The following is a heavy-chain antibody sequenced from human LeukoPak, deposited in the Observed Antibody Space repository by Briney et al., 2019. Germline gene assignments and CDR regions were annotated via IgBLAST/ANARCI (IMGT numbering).Heavy chain of an antibody. V-gene: IGHV3-53*01. J-gene: IGHJ1*01. D-gene: IGHD2-21*01. Sequence: GGSLRLSCAGSGFSISNYGMNWVRQSPGKGLEWVSVIYSGGSTYYADSVNGRFTISRDNSRNTLLLQMNSLRAEDTALYYCASAREYCGSAECYEYFQHWGQGTLVTVSS. CDR3: ASAREYCGSAECYEYFQH. CDR2: IYSGGST. CDR1: GFSISNYG.